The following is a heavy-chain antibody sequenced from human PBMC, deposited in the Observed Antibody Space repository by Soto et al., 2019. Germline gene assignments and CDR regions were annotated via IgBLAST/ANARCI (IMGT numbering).Heavy chain of an antibody. V-gene: IGHV1-69*13. D-gene: IGHD3-22*01. CDR3: ARDLITMIVVVTSGWFEP. CDR1: GGTFSSYA. CDR2: IIPIFGTA. Sequence: SVKVSCKASGGTFSSYAISWVRQAPGQGLEWMGGIIPIFGTANYAQKFQGRVTITADESTSTAYMELSSLRSEDTAVYYCARDLITMIVVVTSGWFEPWGQGTLVTVSS. J-gene: IGHJ5*02.